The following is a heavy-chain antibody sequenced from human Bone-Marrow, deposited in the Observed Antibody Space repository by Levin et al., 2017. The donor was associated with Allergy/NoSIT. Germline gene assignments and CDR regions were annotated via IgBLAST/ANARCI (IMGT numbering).Heavy chain of an antibody. V-gene: IGHV1-46*01. D-gene: IGHD3-22*01. CDR3: AREWKYYFGSSGYYRLSD. CDR1: GFTFTAYN. CDR2: LNPNTGST. J-gene: IGHJ4*02. Sequence: ASVKVSCKSSGFTFTAYNIHWVRQAPGQGLEWMGVLNPNTGSTTYAQNFQDRVTMTSDTSTRTVYMALSSLRSEDTAVYYCAREWKYYFGSSGYYRLSDRGQGTLVPVS.